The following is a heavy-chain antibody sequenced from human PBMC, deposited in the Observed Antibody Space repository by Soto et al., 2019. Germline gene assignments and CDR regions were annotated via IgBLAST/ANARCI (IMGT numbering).Heavy chain of an antibody. CDR3: AKIPTGSGSSKFDY. J-gene: IGHJ4*02. CDR2: ISGSGSFT. D-gene: IGHD3-10*01. V-gene: IGHV3-23*01. CDR1: GFTFRTYA. Sequence: GGSLRLSCAASGFTFRTYAMNWVRQAPGKGLEWISAISGSGSFTHYADSVRGRFTISRDNSQNQLYLQMNNLRGDDTAMYYCAKIPTGSGSSKFDYWGQGIQVTVSS.